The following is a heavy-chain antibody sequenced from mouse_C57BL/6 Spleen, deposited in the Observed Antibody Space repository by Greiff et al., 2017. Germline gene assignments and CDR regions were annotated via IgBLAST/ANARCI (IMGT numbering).Heavy chain of an antibody. V-gene: IGHV3-6*01. D-gene: IGHD2-4*01. J-gene: IGHJ2*01. CDR1: GYSITSGYY. CDR3: ARDFYYDYDYFDY. Sequence: ESGPGLVKPSQSLSLTCSVTGYSITSGYYWNWIRQFPGNKLEWMGYISYDGSNNYNPSLKNRISITRDTSKNQFFLKLNSVTTEDTATYYCARDFYYDYDYFDYWGQGTTLTVSS. CDR2: ISYDGSN.